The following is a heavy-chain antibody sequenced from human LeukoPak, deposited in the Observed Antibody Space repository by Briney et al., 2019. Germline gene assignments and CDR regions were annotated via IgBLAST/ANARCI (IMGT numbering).Heavy chain of an antibody. Sequence: ASVKVSCKASGYTFTSYGISWVRQAPGQGLEWMGWISAYNGNTNYAQKLQGRVTMTTDASTSTAYMELRSLRSDDTAVYYCAREYGSGSFDWFVPWGQGTLVTVSS. CDR1: GYTFTSYG. J-gene: IGHJ5*02. CDR3: AREYGSGSFDWFVP. CDR2: ISAYNGNT. D-gene: IGHD3-10*01. V-gene: IGHV1-18*01.